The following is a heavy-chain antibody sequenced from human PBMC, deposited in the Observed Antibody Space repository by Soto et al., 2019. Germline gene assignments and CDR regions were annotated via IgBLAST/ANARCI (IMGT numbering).Heavy chain of an antibody. D-gene: IGHD2-21*02. J-gene: IGHJ4*02. V-gene: IGHV3-23*01. CDR3: AKRDNSDWYSLDY. CDR1: GFIFSNYP. Sequence: TGGSLRLSCAVSGFIFSNYPLSWVRQAPGKGLEWVSSVSPSGSSTYYADSVKGRFTMSRDNSENRLHLQMNSLRAEDTAVYFCAKRDNSDWYSLDYWGQGTLVTVSS. CDR2: VSPSGSST.